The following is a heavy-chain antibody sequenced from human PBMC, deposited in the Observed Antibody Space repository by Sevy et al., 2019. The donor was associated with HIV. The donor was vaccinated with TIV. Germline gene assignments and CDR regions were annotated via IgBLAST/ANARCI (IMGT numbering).Heavy chain of an antibody. D-gene: IGHD3-10*01. CDR3: AKEFYRGSYLED. V-gene: IGHV3-23*01. Sequence: GGSLRLSCAASGFTFSFAISWVRQAPGKGLEWVSDISGSGGGKKYADSVKGRFTVSRDNAQNTVFLQMNNLRGEDTGLYYCAKEFYRGSYLEDWGQGTLVTVSS. CDR1: GFTFSFA. J-gene: IGHJ4*02. CDR2: ISGSGGGK.